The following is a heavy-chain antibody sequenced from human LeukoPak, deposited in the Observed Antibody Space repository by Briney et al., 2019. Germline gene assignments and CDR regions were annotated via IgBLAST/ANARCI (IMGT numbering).Heavy chain of an antibody. D-gene: IGHD6-13*01. CDR2: ISSDGSSN. CDR1: GFIFSSYA. V-gene: IGHV3-30*18. J-gene: IGHJ4*02. Sequence: GSLRLSCAASGFIFSSYAMQWVRQAPGRGLEWVAVISSDGSSNFYSNSVRGRFTISRDNSKNTVYLQMNTLKGEDTAVYYCAKDGGAAGTFDYWGQGTLVTVSS. CDR3: AKDGGAAGTFDY.